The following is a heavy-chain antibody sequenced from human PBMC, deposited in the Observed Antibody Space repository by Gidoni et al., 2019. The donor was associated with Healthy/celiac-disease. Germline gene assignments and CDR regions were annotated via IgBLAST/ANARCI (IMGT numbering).Heavy chain of an antibody. D-gene: IGHD4-17*01. J-gene: IGHJ4*02. Sequence: VPLLESGGGLVQPGGSLGPSCSASGFTFSSYAMSWVRQAPGKGLEWVSAISGSGGSTYYADSVKGRFTISRDNSKNTLYLQMNSLRAEDTAVYYCAKSPYGGEYFDYWGQGTLVTVSS. CDR2: ISGSGGST. CDR1: GFTFSSYA. CDR3: AKSPYGGEYFDY. V-gene: IGHV3-23*01.